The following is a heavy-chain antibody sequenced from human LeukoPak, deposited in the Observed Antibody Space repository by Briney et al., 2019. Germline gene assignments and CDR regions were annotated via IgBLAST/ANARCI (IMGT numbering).Heavy chain of an antibody. CDR1: GDSVSSNSAS. CDR3: ASSDNYGGDAFDI. CDR2: TYYRSKWYD. D-gene: IGHD4/OR15-4a*01. V-gene: IGHV6-1*01. Sequence: SQTLSLTCAISGDSVSSNSASWNWIRQSPSRGLEWLGRTYYRSKWYDDYAISVKSRITINPDTSKNQFSLQLNSVTPEDTAVYYCASSDNYGGDAFDIWGQGTMVTVSS. J-gene: IGHJ3*02.